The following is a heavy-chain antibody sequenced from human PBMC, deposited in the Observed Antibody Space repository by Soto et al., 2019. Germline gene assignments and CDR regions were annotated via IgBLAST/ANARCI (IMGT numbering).Heavy chain of an antibody. V-gene: IGHV5-51*01. CDR3: ARSDYDSSAYFGQTGTFDY. CDR2: IYPGDSDT. D-gene: IGHD3-22*01. Sequence: EVQLVQSGAEVKKPGESLKISCKGSGDSFTYYWIAWVRQMPGKGLEWMGIIYPGDSDTRYSPSFQGQVTISADKSIYTAYLQWSSLKASDTAMYYCARSDYDSSAYFGQTGTFDYWGQGTLVTVSS. CDR1: GDSFTYYW. J-gene: IGHJ4*02.